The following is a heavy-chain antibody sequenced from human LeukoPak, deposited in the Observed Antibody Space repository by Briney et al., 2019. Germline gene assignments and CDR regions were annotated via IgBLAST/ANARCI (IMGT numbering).Heavy chain of an antibody. CDR2: ISGSSDDI. Sequence: GGSLRLSCAASEFSVGSNYMTWVRQAPGKGLEWVADISGSSDDIHYADSVTGRFTISRDNAKNSVYLQMNSLRVEDTAVYYCARDSGRYGYYMDVWGKGTTVTVSS. D-gene: IGHD1-26*01. CDR3: ARDSGRYGYYMDV. CDR1: EFSVGSNY. V-gene: IGHV3-48*01. J-gene: IGHJ6*04.